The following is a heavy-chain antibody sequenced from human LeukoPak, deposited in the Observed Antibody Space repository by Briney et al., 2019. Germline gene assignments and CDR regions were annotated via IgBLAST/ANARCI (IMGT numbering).Heavy chain of an antibody. CDR3: ARGGTGTNNWFDP. D-gene: IGHD1-7*01. CDR1: GFTFSSYW. CDR2: IDGTSTNI. V-gene: IGHV3-21*01. Sequence: GGSLRLSCVASGFTFSSYWMNWVRQAPGKGLEWVSSIDGTSTNIYYADSVRGRFTISRDNAKNSVYLQMNSLRAEDTAVYYCARGGTGTNNWFDPWGQGTLVTVSS. J-gene: IGHJ5*02.